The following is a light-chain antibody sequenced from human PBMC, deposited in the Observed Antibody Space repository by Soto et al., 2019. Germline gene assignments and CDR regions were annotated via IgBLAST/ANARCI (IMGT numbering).Light chain of an antibody. J-gene: IGLJ1*01. Sequence: QSVRTQPPSASGTPGQRVTFSCSGSSSNIGSNTVNWYQQLPGTAPKLLIYSNNQRPSGVPDRFSGSKSGTSASLAISGLQSEDEADYYCAAWDDSLSGYVFGTGTKVTVL. V-gene: IGLV1-44*01. CDR3: AAWDDSLSGYV. CDR1: SSNIGSNT. CDR2: SNN.